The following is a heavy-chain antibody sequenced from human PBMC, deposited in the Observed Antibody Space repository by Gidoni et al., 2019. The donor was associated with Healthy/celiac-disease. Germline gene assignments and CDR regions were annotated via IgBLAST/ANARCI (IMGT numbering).Heavy chain of an antibody. D-gene: IGHD3-9*01. J-gene: IGHJ6*02. Sequence: EVQLLESGGGVVRPGVSLILSSPAPVFPFADSDISWVRPAPGKGLGWVSGINWNGGSTGYADSVKGRFTISRDNAKNALYLQMNSLRAEDTALYYCARQKGYYDILTGYVYGMDVWGQGTTVTVSS. V-gene: IGHV3-20*03. CDR3: ARQKGYYDILTGYVYGMDV. CDR1: VFPFADSD. CDR2: INWNGGST.